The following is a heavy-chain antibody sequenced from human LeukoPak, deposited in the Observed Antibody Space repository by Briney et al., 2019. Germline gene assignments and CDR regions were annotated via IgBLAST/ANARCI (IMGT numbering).Heavy chain of an antibody. J-gene: IGHJ6*03. CDR3: ATRRYYYYMTV. V-gene: IGHV4-39*01. CDR1: GGSISRSSYY. Sequence: SETLSLTCTVSGGSISRSSYYWGWIRQPPGKGLEWIASIYYSGSTYYNPSLKSRVTISVDTSKNQFSLKVSSLTAADTAVYYCATRRYYYYMTVGAKGPTVTVPS. CDR2: IYYSGST.